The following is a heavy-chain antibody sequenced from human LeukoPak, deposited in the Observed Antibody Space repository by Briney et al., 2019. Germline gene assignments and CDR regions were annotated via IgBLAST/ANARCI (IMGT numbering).Heavy chain of an antibody. Sequence: ASVKVSCKASGYTFSGSYMHWVRQAPGQGLEWMGWINPTSGVTKYAEKFQGRVTMTRDTSINTAYMEMSGLRSDGTAVYYCARDMYSGTYGHWGQGTLVTVSS. CDR3: ARDMYSGTYGH. CDR1: GYTFSGSY. CDR2: INPTSGVT. J-gene: IGHJ4*02. V-gene: IGHV1-2*02. D-gene: IGHD1-26*01.